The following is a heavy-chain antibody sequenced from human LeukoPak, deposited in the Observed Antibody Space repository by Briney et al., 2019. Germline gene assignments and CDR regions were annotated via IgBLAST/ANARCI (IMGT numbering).Heavy chain of an antibody. CDR2: IRYDGINK. J-gene: IGHJ4*02. CDR3: ARALIGYYFDY. D-gene: IGHD2-8*01. V-gene: IGHV3-30*02. Sequence: GGSLRLSCAASGFTFSTHGVHWVRQAPGKGLEWVAFIRYDGINKYYADSVKGRFTISRDSFKNTLYLQMNSLRPEDTAAYYCARALIGYYFDYWGQGTLVTVSS. CDR1: GFTFSTHG.